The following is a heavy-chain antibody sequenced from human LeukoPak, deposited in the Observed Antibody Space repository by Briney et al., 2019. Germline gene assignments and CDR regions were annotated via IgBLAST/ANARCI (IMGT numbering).Heavy chain of an antibody. J-gene: IGHJ4*02. V-gene: IGHV1-69*05. CDR3: AKEHVDTAMVTLLDY. D-gene: IGHD5-18*01. Sequence: ASVKVSCKASGGTFSSYAISWVRQAPGQGLEWMGRIIPIFGTANYAQKFQGRVTITTDESTSTAYMELSSLRSGDTAVYYCAKEHVDTAMVTLLDYWGQGTLVTVSS. CDR2: IIPIFGTA. CDR1: GGTFSSYA.